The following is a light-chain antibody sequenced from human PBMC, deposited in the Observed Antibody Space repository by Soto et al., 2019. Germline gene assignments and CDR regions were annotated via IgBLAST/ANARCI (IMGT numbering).Light chain of an antibody. CDR2: KAS. J-gene: IGKJ1*01. Sequence: DIVMTQSPLSLPVTPGEPASISRRSSHSLLHSNGYNYLAWYQQKPGKAPNLLIYKASSLKSGVPSRFSGSGSGTEFTLTISSLQPDDFATYYCQQYDTHWTFGQGTKVDI. CDR3: QQYDTHWT. CDR1: HSLLHSNGYNY. V-gene: IGKV2-28*01.